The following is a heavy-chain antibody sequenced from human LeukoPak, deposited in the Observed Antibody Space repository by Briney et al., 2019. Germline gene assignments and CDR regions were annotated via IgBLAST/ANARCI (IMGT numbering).Heavy chain of an antibody. Sequence: SVKVSCKASGGTFSSYAISWVRQAPGQGLEWMGGIIPIFGTANYAQKFQGRVTITADESTSTAYMELSSLRSEDTAVYYCARGARRPRDYDYVWGRYRPYYFDYWGQGTLVTVSS. CDR1: GGTFSSYA. CDR2: IIPIFGTA. CDR3: ARGARRPRDYDYVWGRYRPYYFDY. V-gene: IGHV1-69*13. D-gene: IGHD3-16*02. J-gene: IGHJ4*02.